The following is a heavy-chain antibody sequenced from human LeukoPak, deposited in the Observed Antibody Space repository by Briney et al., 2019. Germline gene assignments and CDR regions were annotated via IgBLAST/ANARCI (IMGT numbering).Heavy chain of an antibody. V-gene: IGHV1-69*05. CDR1: GGTFSSYA. J-gene: IGHJ6*03. Sequence: SVKVSCKASGGTFSSYAISWVRQAPGQGLEWMGGIIPIFGTANYAQKFQGRVTITTDESTGTAYMELSSLRSEDTAVYYCARGWLLNDYYYYYMDVWGKGTTVTVSS. CDR2: IIPIFGTA. D-gene: IGHD3-22*01. CDR3: ARGWLLNDYYYYYMDV.